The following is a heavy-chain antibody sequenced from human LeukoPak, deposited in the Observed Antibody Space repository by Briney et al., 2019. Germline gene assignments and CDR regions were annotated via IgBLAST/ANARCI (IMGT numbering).Heavy chain of an antibody. CDR2: IYYSGSN. V-gene: IGHV4-59*13. CDR3: ARDRVGGATAAFDI. D-gene: IGHD1-26*01. Sequence: SAPLSLTCAVHGGSISGYSRSWVRQPPGKGLEWVGLIYYSGSNNYNASLKSRAAISLDRSKNHFSLKLSSVTAADTAVYYCARDRVGGATAAFDIWGRGTMVTASS. J-gene: IGHJ3*02. CDR1: GGSISGYS.